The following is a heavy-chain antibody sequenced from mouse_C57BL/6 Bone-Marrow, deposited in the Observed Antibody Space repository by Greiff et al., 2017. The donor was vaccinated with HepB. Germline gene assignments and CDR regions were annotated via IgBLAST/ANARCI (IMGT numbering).Heavy chain of an antibody. Sequence: LQESGPELVKPGASVKISCKASGYAFSSSWMNWVKQRPGKGLEWIGRIYPGDGDTNYNGKFKGKATLTADKSSSTAYMQLSSLTSEDSAVYFCASPYGYDGGYAMDYWGQGTSVTVSS. CDR2: IYPGDGDT. CDR3: ASPYGYDGGYAMDY. V-gene: IGHV1-82*01. J-gene: IGHJ4*01. D-gene: IGHD2-2*01. CDR1: GYAFSSSW.